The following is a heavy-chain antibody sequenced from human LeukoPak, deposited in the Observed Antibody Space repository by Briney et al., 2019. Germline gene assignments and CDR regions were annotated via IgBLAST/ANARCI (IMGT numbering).Heavy chain of an antibody. D-gene: IGHD6-19*01. CDR3: AKHSGWYFYDY. CDR2: ISGSDDGT. CDR1: EFTFDDYA. V-gene: IGHV3-23*01. Sequence: GGSLRLSCAASEFTFDDYAMSWVRQAPGKGLEWASTISGSDDGTYYTDSVKGRFTISRDDSKNTLYLQMNSLRAEDTAIYYCAKHSGWYFYDYWGQGSQVTVSS. J-gene: IGHJ4*02.